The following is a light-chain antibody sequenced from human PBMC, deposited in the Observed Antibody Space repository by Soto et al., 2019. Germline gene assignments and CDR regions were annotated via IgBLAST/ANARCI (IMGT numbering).Light chain of an antibody. V-gene: IGKV3-15*01. CDR1: QSISSN. Sequence: DMAMTQSPATLSVSPGERATLSCRASQSISSNLAWYQQKPGQSPRLLIYGASTRATGVPARFSGSGSGTEFTLPISSLQSEDFEVYSCQQYNSWPPGLFTFGPGTKVDIK. J-gene: IGKJ3*01. CDR2: GAS. CDR3: QQYNSWPPGLFT.